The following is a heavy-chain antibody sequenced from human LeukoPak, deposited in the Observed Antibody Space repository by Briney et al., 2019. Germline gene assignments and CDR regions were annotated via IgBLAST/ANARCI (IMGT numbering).Heavy chain of an antibody. CDR1: GFTFSSYS. CDR2: ISSSSSYI. CDR3: AREGMTTRPLLFDP. D-gene: IGHD4-11*01. V-gene: IGHV3-21*01. Sequence: GGSLRLSCAASGFTFSSYSMNWVRKAPGKGLEWVSSISSSSSYIYYADSVKGRFTISRDNAKNSLYLQMNSLRAEDTAVYYCAREGMTTRPLLFDPWGQGTLVTVSS. J-gene: IGHJ5*02.